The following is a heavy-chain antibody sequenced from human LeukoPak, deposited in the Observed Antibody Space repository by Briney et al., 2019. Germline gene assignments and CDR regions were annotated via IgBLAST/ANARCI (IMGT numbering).Heavy chain of an antibody. CDR1: GFTFSNYA. V-gene: IGHV3-33*01. CDR2: IWYDGSNK. CDR3: ARDRAVYYFDY. Sequence: QPGRSLRLSCAASGFTFSNYAMHWVRQAPGKGLEWVAVIWYDGSNKYYADSVKGRFTISRDNSKNTLYLQMNSLRAEDTAVYYCARDRAVYYFDYWGQGTLVTVSS. J-gene: IGHJ4*02. D-gene: IGHD1-26*01.